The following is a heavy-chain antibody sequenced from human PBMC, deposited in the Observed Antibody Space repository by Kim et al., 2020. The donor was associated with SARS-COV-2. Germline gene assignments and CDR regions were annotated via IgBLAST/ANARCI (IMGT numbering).Heavy chain of an antibody. CDR3: ARSAGPYDYYFDY. D-gene: IGHD3-16*01. Sequence: YSPSYRGQVTISADKSTTTAYLQWSSLKASDTAMYYCARSAGPYDYYFDYWGQGTLVTVSS. J-gene: IGHJ4*02. V-gene: IGHV5-51*01.